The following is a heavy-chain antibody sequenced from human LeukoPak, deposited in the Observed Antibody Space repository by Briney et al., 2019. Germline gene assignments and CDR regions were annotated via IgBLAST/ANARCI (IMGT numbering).Heavy chain of an antibody. CDR3: TRANGYGLIDY. Sequence: SETLSLTCSVSGSYINNYYWGWIRQAPGKGPEWIGSIYYSGKTYYNSSLRSRVTISLDTSKKQFSLSLFYVTAADTAIYCTRANGYGLIDYWGQGTLVTVSS. D-gene: IGHD3-10*01. V-gene: IGHV4-39*07. CDR1: GSYINNYY. CDR2: IYYSGKT. J-gene: IGHJ4*02.